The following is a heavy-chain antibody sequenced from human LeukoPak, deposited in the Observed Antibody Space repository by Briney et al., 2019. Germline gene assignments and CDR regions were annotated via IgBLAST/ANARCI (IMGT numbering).Heavy chain of an antibody. Sequence: GESLKISCKGSGYSFTSYWIVWVRQMPGKGLEWMGIIYPGDSDTRYSPSFQGQVTFSADKSINTAYLQWSSLKASDTAMYFCARYTGSPWYYFDSWGQGTLVTVSS. V-gene: IGHV5-51*01. CDR3: ARYTGSPWYYFDS. CDR2: IYPGDSDT. J-gene: IGHJ4*02. CDR1: GYSFTSYW. D-gene: IGHD1-26*01.